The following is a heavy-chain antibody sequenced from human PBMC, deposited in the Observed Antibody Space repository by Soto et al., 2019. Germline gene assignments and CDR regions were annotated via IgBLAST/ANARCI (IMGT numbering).Heavy chain of an antibody. D-gene: IGHD3-10*01. CDR1: GYSFTSYW. Sequence: PGESLKLSCQCSGYSFTSYWICWVRQLPGKGLEWMGIIYPGDSDTRYSPSFQGQVTISADKSISTAYLQWSSLKASDTAMYYCARRDANTGVYDYWGQGTLVNVSS. CDR2: IYPGDSDT. V-gene: IGHV5-51*01. CDR3: ARRDANTGVYDY. J-gene: IGHJ4*02.